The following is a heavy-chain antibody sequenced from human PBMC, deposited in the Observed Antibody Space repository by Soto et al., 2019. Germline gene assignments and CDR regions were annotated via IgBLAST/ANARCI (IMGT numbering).Heavy chain of an antibody. CDR3: ATTTSRWGEVDY. V-gene: IGHV1-69*14. CDR2: ISATFGTT. J-gene: IGHJ4*02. D-gene: IGHD6-19*01. CDR1: GGTFSSYT. Sequence: QVQLVQSGAEVKKPGSSVKVSCKASGGTFSSYTFSWVRQAPGQGLECMGQISATFGTTNYAQKFKGRLTITADKSTSTLSMELSSLRSDDTAIYFSATTTSRWGEVDYWGQGTLVTVSS.